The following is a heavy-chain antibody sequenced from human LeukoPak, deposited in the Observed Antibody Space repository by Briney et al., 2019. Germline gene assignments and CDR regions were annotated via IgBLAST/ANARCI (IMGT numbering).Heavy chain of an antibody. V-gene: IGHV1-2*02. J-gene: IGHJ5*02. CDR1: GYTFTGYY. CDR3: ARDYYDSSGYYFARWFDP. Sequence: ASVKVSCKASGYTFTGYYMHWVRKSPGQGLEWMGWINPNSGGTNYAQKFHAMVTLTRDTSISTAYMELSRLRSDDTAVYYCARDYYDSSGYYFARWFDPWGQVTLDTVSS. CDR2: INPNSGGT. D-gene: IGHD3-22*01.